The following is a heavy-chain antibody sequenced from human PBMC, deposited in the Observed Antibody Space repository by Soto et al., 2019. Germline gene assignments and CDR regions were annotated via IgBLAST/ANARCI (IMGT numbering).Heavy chain of an antibody. Sequence: QVQLVESGGGVVQPGRSLRLSCAASGFTFSSYGMHWVRQAPGKGLEWVAVIWYDGSNKYYADSVKGRFTISIDNSNNTRYLQMNGLRAEDTAVYYCAAGAYYFDYWGQGTLVTVSS. D-gene: IGHD3-10*01. J-gene: IGHJ4*02. V-gene: IGHV3-33*01. CDR1: GFTFSSYG. CDR2: IWYDGSNK. CDR3: AAGAYYFDY.